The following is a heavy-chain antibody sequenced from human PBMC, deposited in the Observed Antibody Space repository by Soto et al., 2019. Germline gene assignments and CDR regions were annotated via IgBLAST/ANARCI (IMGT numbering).Heavy chain of an antibody. J-gene: IGHJ3*01. CDR3: AKEPGIFGSGADAFDV. V-gene: IGHV3-23*01. Sequence: EVQLLESGGGLVQPGGSLRLSCAASGFTFSNYAMSWVRQAPGNGLEWVSRISGSGGSTYYADSVKGRFTISRDNSKNTLYLQLSSLRADDTAVYYCAKEPGIFGSGADAFDVWGQGTMVTVSS. D-gene: IGHD3-10*01. CDR1: GFTFSNYA. CDR2: ISGSGGST.